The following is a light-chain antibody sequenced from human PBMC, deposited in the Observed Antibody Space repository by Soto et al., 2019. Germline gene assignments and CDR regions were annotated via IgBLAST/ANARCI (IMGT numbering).Light chain of an antibody. J-gene: IGLJ2*01. CDR3: SSYAGSNILVV. Sequence: QSVLTQPGSLSGSPGQSITISCSGTSNDIGTYNLVSWYQQHPGKAPKLIIFEGSRLPSGVSSRFSGSKSGNTASLTISGLRPEDEADYYCSSYAGSNILVVFGGGTKLT. V-gene: IGLV2-23*01. CDR1: SNDIGTYNL. CDR2: EGS.